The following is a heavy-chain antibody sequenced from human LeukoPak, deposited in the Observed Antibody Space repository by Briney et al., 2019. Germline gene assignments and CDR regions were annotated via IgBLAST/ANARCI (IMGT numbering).Heavy chain of an antibody. CDR3: ARARAVAGYFDY. V-gene: IGHV1-2*02. Sequence: ASVTLSCKASGYTFTGYYMHWVRQAPGQGLEWMGWINPNSGGTNYAQKFQGRVTMTRDTSISTAYMELSRLRSDDTAVYYCARARAVAGYFDYWGQGTLVTVSS. D-gene: IGHD6-19*01. CDR2: INPNSGGT. J-gene: IGHJ4*02. CDR1: GYTFTGYY.